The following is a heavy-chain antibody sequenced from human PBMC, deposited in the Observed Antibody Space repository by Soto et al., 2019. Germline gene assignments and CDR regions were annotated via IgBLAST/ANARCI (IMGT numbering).Heavy chain of an antibody. CDR1: GYTFTGYY. V-gene: IGHV1-2*04. Sequence: QVQLVQSGAEVKKPGASVKVSCKVSGYTFTGYYMHWVRQAPGQGLEWMGWINPNSGGTNYAQKFQGWVTMTRDTSISTAYMELSRLRSDDTAVYYCARGGGYSSGWYENLLGEFDYWGQGTLVTVSS. CDR3: ARGGGYSSGWYENLLGEFDY. CDR2: INPNSGGT. D-gene: IGHD6-19*01. J-gene: IGHJ4*02.